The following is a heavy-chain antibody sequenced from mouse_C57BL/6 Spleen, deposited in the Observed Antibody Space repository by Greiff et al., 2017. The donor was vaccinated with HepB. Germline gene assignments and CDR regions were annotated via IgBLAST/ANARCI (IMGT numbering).Heavy chain of an antibody. CDR2: IYPGDGDT. J-gene: IGHJ2*01. CDR1: GYAFSSYW. D-gene: IGHD1-1*01. V-gene: IGHV1-80*01. Sequence: QVQLQQSGAELVKPGASVKISCKASGYAFSSYWMNWVKQRPGKGLEWIGQIYPGDGDTNYNGKFKGKATLTADKSSSTAYMQLSSLTSEDSAVYFCARGDAVVEGAPFDYWGQGTTLTVSS. CDR3: ARGDAVVEGAPFDY.